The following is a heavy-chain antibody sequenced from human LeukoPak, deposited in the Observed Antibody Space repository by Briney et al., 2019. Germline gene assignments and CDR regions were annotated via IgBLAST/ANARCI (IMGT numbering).Heavy chain of an antibody. CDR2: ISSSGSTI. Sequence: GGSLRLSCAASGFTFSDYYMSWVRQAPGKGLEWVSYISSSGSTIFDADSVKGRFTISRDNAKNSLYLQMNSLRAEDTAVYYCARGAPTVTPTPFDYWGQGTLVTVSS. D-gene: IGHD4-17*01. V-gene: IGHV3-11*04. CDR1: GFTFSDYY. J-gene: IGHJ4*02. CDR3: ARGAPTVTPTPFDY.